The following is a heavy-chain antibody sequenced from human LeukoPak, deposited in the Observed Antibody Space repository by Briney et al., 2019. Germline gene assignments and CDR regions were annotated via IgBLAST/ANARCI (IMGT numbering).Heavy chain of an antibody. Sequence: SETLSLTCAVYGGSFSGYYWSWIRPPPGKGLEWIGEINHSGSTYYNPSLKSRVTISVDTSKNQFSLKLSSVTAADTAVYYCARQSAAYYDSSGPLGDWFDPWGQGTLVTVSS. CDR3: ARQSAAYYDSSGPLGDWFDP. V-gene: IGHV4-34*01. D-gene: IGHD3-22*01. CDR1: GGSFSGYY. CDR2: INHSGST. J-gene: IGHJ5*02.